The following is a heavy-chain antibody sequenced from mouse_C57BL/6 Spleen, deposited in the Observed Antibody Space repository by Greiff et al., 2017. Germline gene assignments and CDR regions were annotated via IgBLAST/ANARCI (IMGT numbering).Heavy chain of an antibody. CDR2: IHPNSGST. Sequence: VQLQQPGAELVKPGASVKLSCKASGYTFTSYWMHWVKQRPGQGLEWIGMIHPNSGSTNYNEKFKSKATLTVDKSSSTAYMQLSSLTSEDSAVYYCARGAITTVVGSYWYFDVWGTGTTVTVSS. CDR3: ARGAITTVVGSYWYFDV. D-gene: IGHD1-1*01. V-gene: IGHV1-64*01. J-gene: IGHJ1*03. CDR1: GYTFTSYW.